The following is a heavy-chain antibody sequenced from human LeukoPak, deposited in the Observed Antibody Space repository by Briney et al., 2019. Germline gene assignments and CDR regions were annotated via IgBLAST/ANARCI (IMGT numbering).Heavy chain of an antibody. Sequence: GGSLRLSCAASGFTFTSFPMTWVRRAPGKGLEWDSSVSRSGDSTWYADSVKGRFTVSRDNSKNTLYLQMNSLRAEDTAVYYCAKPREGTYQATAHSHYWGQGALVTVSS. D-gene: IGHD3-16*02. CDR3: AKPREGTYQATAHSHY. V-gene: IGHV3-23*01. J-gene: IGHJ4*02. CDR1: GFTFTSFP. CDR2: VSRSGDST.